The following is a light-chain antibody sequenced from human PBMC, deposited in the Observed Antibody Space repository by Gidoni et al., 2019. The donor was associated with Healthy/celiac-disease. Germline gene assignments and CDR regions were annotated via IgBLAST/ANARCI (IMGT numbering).Light chain of an antibody. CDR2: KAS. CDR1: QSSSSW. Sequence: DIQMTQSPSTLSASVGDRVTITCRASQSSSSWLAWYQQKPGKAPTLLIYKASSLESGVPSRFSGSGSGTEFTLTISSLQPDDFATYYCQQYNSYSYTFGQGTKLEIK. V-gene: IGKV1-5*03. CDR3: QQYNSYSYT. J-gene: IGKJ2*01.